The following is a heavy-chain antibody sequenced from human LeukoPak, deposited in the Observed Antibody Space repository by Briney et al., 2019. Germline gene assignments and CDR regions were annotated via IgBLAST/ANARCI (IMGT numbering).Heavy chain of an antibody. D-gene: IGHD2-2*01. CDR1: GFTFSSYW. CDR2: INSDGSST. V-gene: IGHV3-74*01. J-gene: IGHJ5*02. CDR3: ARGVGYCSSTSSYWSFDP. Sequence: GGSLRLSSAASGFTFSSYWMHWVRQAPGKGLVWVSRINSDGSSTSYADSVKGRFTISRDNAKNTLYLQMNSLRAEDTAVYYCARGVGYCSSTSSYWSFDPWGQGTLVTVSS.